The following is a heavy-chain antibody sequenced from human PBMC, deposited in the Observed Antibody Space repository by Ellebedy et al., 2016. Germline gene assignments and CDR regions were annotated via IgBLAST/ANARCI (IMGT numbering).Heavy chain of an antibody. CDR3: YYGHYSGS. CDR2: ISGDGDTI. CDR1: GFTFRNFF. V-gene: IGHV3-23*01. D-gene: IGHD4-17*01. Sequence: GESLKISXVASGFTFRNFFMSWVRQAPGGGLEWISTISGDGDTIVSADSVKGRFTISRDNFRNTLYLQMNSLRPEDTAVYYCYYGHYSGSWGQGTQVTVSA. J-gene: IGHJ4*02.